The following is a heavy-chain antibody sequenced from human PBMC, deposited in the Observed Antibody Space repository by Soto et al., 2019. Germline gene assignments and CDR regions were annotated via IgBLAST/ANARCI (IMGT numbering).Heavy chain of an antibody. Sequence: ASVKVSCKASGYTYTNLDINWVRQASGQGLEWMGWMNPHSDTGFAQKFQGRVTLTRDTPTSTVYMELTSLRFDDTAVYYCARYQIGKCFTVWGQTTPVTVSS. D-gene: IGHD3-10*02. J-gene: IGHJ4*02. V-gene: IGHV1-8*01. CDR3: ARYQIGKCFTV. CDR2: MNPHSDT. CDR1: GYTYTNLD.